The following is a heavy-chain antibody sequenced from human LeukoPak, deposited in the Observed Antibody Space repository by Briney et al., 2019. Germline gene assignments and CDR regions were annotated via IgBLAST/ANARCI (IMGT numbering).Heavy chain of an antibody. CDR2: IKSKTDGGTT. V-gene: IGHV3-15*01. CDR3: STRPNVAAGGY. CDR1: GFTFNSAW. J-gene: IGHJ4*02. Sequence: GGSLRLSCAASGFTFNSAWMSWVRQAPGKGLEWVSRIKSKTDGGTTDYAAPVKGRFTISRDDSKNTLYLQMNSLKTDDTAVYYCSTRPNVAAGGYWGQGTLVTVSS. D-gene: IGHD6-13*01.